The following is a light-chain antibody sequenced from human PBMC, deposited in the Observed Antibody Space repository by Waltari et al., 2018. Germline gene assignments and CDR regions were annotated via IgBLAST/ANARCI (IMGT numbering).Light chain of an antibody. Sequence: QSVLTQPPSASGTPGQRVTISCSGSSSNLGSNTVNWYQQLPGTAPQLLIYSHNQRPSGVPDRFSGSKSGTSASLAISGLQSEDEADYYCAAWDDSLNGWVFGGGTKLTVL. V-gene: IGLV1-44*01. CDR1: SSNLGSNT. CDR3: AAWDDSLNGWV. CDR2: SHN. J-gene: IGLJ3*02.